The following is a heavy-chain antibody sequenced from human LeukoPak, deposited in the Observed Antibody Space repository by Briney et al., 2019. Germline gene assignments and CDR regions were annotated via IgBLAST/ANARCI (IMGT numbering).Heavy chain of an antibody. D-gene: IGHD3-16*02. CDR3: ARTGYLSWIYHIY. CDR2: ISPYSGNT. V-gene: IGHV1-18*01. CDR1: GYTFTSYG. J-gene: IGHJ4*02. Sequence: ASAKVSCKASGYTFTSYGISWVRQAPGQGVEWMGWISPYSGNTNYAQSLQGRVTVTSDTSTRTAYMELRSLTSDDTAVYYCARTGYLSWIYHIYWGKGTLVTVSS.